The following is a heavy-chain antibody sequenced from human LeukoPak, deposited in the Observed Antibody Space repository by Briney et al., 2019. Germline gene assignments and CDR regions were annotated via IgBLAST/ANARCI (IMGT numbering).Heavy chain of an antibody. CDR2: IYSGGST. CDR3: ARVTYDYVWGSYVFNYHYYMDV. CDR1: GFTVSSNY. Sequence: GGSLRLSCAASGFTVSSNYMSWVRQAPGKGLEWVSVIYSGGSTYYADSVKGRFTISRDNSKNTLYLQMNSLRAEDTAVYYCARVTYDYVWGSYVFNYHYYMDVWGKGTTVTISS. V-gene: IGHV3-66*01. D-gene: IGHD3-16*01. J-gene: IGHJ6*03.